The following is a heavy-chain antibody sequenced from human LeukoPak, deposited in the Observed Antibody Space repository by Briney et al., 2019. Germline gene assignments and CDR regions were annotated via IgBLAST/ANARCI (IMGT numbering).Heavy chain of an antibody. V-gene: IGHV3-9*01. CDR2: ISWNSGSI. CDR1: GFTFDDYA. J-gene: IGHJ3*02. CDR3: AKASRFSLRAVAGLDAFDI. D-gene: IGHD6-19*01. Sequence: HPGGSLRLSCAASGFTFDDYAMHWVRQAPGKGLEWVSGISWNSGSIGYADSVKGRFTISRDNAKNSLYLQMNSLRAEDTALYYCAKASRFSLRAVAGLDAFDIWGQGTMVTVSS.